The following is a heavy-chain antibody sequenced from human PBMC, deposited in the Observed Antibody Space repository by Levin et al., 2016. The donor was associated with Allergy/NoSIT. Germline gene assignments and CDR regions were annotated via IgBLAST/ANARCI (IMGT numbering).Heavy chain of an antibody. J-gene: IGHJ6*03. Sequence: WIRQPPGKGLEWVSSISSSSSYIYYADSVKGRFTISRDNAKNSLYLQMNSLRAEDTAVYYCARGELESGLGYMDVWGKGTTVTVSS. CDR2: ISSSSSYI. V-gene: IGHV3-21*01. D-gene: IGHD6-19*01. CDR3: ARGELESGLGYMDV.